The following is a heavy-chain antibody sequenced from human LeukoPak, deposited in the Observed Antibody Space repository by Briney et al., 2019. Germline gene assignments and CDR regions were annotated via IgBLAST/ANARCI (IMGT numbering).Heavy chain of an antibody. CDR1: GGSFSGYY. CDR2: INHSGST. J-gene: IGHJ6*02. CDR3: ARAYYYYGMDV. V-gene: IGHV4-34*01. Sequence: SETLSFTCAVYGGSFSGYYWSWIRQPPGKGLEWIGEINHSGSTNYNPSLKSRVTISVDTSKNQFSLKLSSVTAADTAVYYCARAYYYYGMDVWGQGTTVTVSS.